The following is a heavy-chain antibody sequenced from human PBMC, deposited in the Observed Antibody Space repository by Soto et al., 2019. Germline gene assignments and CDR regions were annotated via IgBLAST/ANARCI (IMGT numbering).Heavy chain of an antibody. J-gene: IGHJ4*02. CDR2: INAGNGNT. V-gene: IGHV1-3*01. D-gene: IGHD6-19*01. CDR1: GYTFTSYA. CDR3: ARDTAVAGPFDY. Sequence: QVQLVQSGAEVKKPGASVKVSCKASGYTFTSYAMHCVRQAPGQRLEWMGWINAGNGNTKYSQKFQGRVTITRDTSASTAYMELSSLRSEDTAVYYCARDTAVAGPFDYWGQGTLVTVSS.